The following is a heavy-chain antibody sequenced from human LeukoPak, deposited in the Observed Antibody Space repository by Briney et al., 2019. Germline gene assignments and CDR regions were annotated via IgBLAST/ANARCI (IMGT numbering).Heavy chain of an antibody. CDR2: IYYSGST. J-gene: IGHJ4*02. V-gene: IGHV4-59*01. Sequence: SETLSLTCTVSGGSISSYYWSWIRQPPGKGLEWIGYIYYSGSTNYNPSLKSRVTISEDTSKNQFSLKLSSVTAADTAVYYCARNLWFGELWGSDYWGQGTLVTVSS. CDR3: ARNLWFGELWGSDY. CDR1: GGSISSYY. D-gene: IGHD3-10*01.